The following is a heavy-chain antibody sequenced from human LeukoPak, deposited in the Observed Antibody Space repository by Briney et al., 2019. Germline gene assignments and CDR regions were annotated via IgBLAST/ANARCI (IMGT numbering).Heavy chain of an antibody. Sequence: GGSLRLSCAASGFTFSNAWMSWVRQAPGKGLEGIGRIKKKSDGGTTDYATSVKGRFTISRDDSKNMLYLQINSLKTEDTAVYYCTTVGLSGYYDGRGYYYFDYWGQGTLSPSPQ. V-gene: IGHV3-15*01. J-gene: IGHJ4*02. CDR1: GFTFSNAW. CDR3: TTVGLSGYYDGRGYYYFDY. CDR2: IKKKSDGGTT. D-gene: IGHD3-22*01.